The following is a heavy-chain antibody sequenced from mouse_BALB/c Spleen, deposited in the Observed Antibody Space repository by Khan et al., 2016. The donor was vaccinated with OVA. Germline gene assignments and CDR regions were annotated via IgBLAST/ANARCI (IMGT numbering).Heavy chain of an antibody. J-gene: IGHJ4*01. D-gene: IGHD1-1*01. CDR1: GFSLTGYG. CDR2: IWGDGST. CDR3: ASAYYYGRALDY. V-gene: IGHV2-6-7*01. Sequence: QVQLKQLGPGLVAPSQSLSITCTVSGFSLTGYGVNWVRQPPGKGLEWLGMIWGDGSTDYNSALKSRLSISKDNSKSQVFLKMNSLQTDDTARYYCASAYYYGRALDYWGQGTSVTVSS.